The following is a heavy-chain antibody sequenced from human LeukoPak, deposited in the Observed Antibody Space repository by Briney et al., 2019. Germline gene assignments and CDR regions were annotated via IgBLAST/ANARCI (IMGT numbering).Heavy chain of an antibody. CDR1: GFTFSSYA. CDR3: AKDLLGDFWSGYYTPLFDY. CDR2: ISGSGGST. D-gene: IGHD3-3*01. J-gene: IGHJ4*02. V-gene: IGHV3-23*01. Sequence: GGSLRLSCAASGFTFSSYAMSWVRQAPGKGLEWVSAISGSGGSTYYADSVKGRFTISRDNSKNTLYLQMNSLRAEDTAVYYCAKDLLGDFWSGYYTPLFDYWGQGTLVTVSS.